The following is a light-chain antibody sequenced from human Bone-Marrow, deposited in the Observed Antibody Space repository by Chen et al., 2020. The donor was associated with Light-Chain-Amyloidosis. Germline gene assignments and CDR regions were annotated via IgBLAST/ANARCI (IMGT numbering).Light chain of an antibody. CDR3: QSYQGSSQGV. J-gene: IGLJ3*02. CDR1: SGSIATNY. V-gene: IGLV6-57*01. Sequence: NFMLTQPHSVSESPGKTVIISCTRSSGSIATNYVQWYQQRPGSSPPTVIYEDNQRPAGVPDRFSGSIDRSSDSASLTNSGVKTEDEPDYCCQSYQGSSQGVFGGGTKLTV. CDR2: EDN.